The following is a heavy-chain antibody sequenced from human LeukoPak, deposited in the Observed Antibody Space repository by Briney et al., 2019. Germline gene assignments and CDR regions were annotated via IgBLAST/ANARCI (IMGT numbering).Heavy chain of an antibody. CDR1: GGTFSSYA. CDR2: IIPIFGTA. D-gene: IGHD3-22*01. CDR3: AREWDYSYNSSGYYSY. V-gene: IGHV1-69*13. Sequence: ASVKVSCKASGGTFSSYAISWVREAPGQGLEWMGGIIPIFGTANYAQKFEGRVTITADEYTSTAYMELTSQRSENTAVYCCAREWDYSYNSSGYYSYWGQGTLVTVSS. J-gene: IGHJ4*02.